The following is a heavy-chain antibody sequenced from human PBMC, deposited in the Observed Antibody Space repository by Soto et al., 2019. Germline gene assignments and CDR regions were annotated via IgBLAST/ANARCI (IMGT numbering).Heavy chain of an antibody. V-gene: IGHV3-33*01. Sequence: QVQLVESGGGVVQPGRSLRLSCAASGFTFSSYDMHWVRQAPGKGLEWVAIIGYHGSNKYYADSVKGRFTISRDNSKNTQYLQMNSLTAEDTAVYCCARDRHYGSGRTSAVDIWGQGTMVTVSS. CDR1: GFTFSSYD. CDR2: IGYHGSNK. J-gene: IGHJ3*02. CDR3: ARDRHYGSGRTSAVDI. D-gene: IGHD3-10*01.